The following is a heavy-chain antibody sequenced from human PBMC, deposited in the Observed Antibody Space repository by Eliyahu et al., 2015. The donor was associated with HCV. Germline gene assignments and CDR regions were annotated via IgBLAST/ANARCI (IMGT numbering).Heavy chain of an antibody. CDR2: IYPGDSDT. Sequence: EVQLVQSGAEVKKPGESLKISCKGSGYSFTSYWIGWVRQMPGKGLKWMGIIYPGDSDTRYSPSFQGQVTISADKSISTAYLQWSSLKASDTAMYYCARQGKYSSSPTYAFDIWGQGTMVNVSS. CDR1: GYSFTSYW. CDR3: ARQGKYSSSPTYAFDI. J-gene: IGHJ3*02. V-gene: IGHV5-51*01. D-gene: IGHD6-13*01.